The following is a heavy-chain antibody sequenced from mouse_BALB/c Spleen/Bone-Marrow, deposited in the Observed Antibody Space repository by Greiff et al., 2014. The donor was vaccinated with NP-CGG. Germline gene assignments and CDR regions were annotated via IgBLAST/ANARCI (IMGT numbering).Heavy chain of an antibody. D-gene: IGHD1-3*01. V-gene: IGHV1-82*01. J-gene: IGHJ2*01. CDR3: ARLGYSGY. CDR2: IFPGDGDT. CDR1: GYAFNSSW. Sequence: VKLMESGPELVKPGASVKISCKASGYAFNSSWMNWVKQRPGQGLEWIGRIFPGDGDTNYDGKFRGKATLTADKSSNTAYMQLSGLTSVDSAVYFCARLGYSGYWGQGTALTVSS.